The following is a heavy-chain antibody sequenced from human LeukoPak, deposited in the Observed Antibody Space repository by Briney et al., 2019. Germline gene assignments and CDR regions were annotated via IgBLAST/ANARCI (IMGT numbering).Heavy chain of an antibody. V-gene: IGHV1-69*06. D-gene: IGHD1-26*01. CDR1: GCTFSSYA. J-gene: IGHJ4*02. CDR2: IIPIFGTA. CDR3: ARGSQWELVFYFDY. Sequence: SVKVSCKASGCTFSSYAISWVRQAPGQGLEWMGGIIPIFGTANYAQKFQGRVTITADKSTSTAYMELSSLRSEDTAVYYCARGSQWELVFYFDYWGQGTLVTVSS.